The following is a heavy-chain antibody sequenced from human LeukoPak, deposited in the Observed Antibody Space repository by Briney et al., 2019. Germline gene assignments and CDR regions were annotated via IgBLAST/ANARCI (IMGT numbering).Heavy chain of an antibody. J-gene: IGHJ4*02. CDR2: ISGSGGST. V-gene: IGHV3-23*01. D-gene: IGHD2-15*01. CDR3: AKASYCSGGSCYLVDY. CDR1: GFTFSSYA. Sequence: GGSLRLSCAASGFTFSSYAMSWVRQAPAKGLEWVSAISGSGGSTYYADSVKGRFTISRDNSKNTLYLQMNSLRAEDTAVYYCAKASYCSGGSCYLVDYWGQGTLVTVSS.